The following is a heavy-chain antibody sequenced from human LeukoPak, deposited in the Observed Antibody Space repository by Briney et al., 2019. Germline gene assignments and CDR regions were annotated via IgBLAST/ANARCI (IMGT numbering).Heavy chain of an antibody. CDR2: IYYSGST. CDR3: ARLSSSSSTALDY. V-gene: IGHV4-39*01. CDR1: GGSISSYY. J-gene: IGHJ4*02. Sequence: SETLSLTCTVSGGSISSYYWGWIRQPPGKGLEWIGSIYYSGSTYYNPSLKSRVTISVDTSKNQFSLKLSSVTAADTAVYYCARLSSSSSTALDYWGQGTLVTVSS. D-gene: IGHD6-6*01.